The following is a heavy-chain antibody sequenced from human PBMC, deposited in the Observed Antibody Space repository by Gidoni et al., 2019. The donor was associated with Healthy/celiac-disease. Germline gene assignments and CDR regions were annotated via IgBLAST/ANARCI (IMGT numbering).Heavy chain of an antibody. CDR1: GFTFSSYW. Sequence: EVQLVESGGGLVQPGGSLRLSCAASGFTFSSYWMSWVRQAPGKGLEWVANIKQDGSEKYYVDSVKGRFTISRDNAKNSLYLQMNSLRAEDTAVYYCARIAARPYWYFDLWGRGTLVTVSS. D-gene: IGHD6-6*01. J-gene: IGHJ2*01. V-gene: IGHV3-7*03. CDR2: IKQDGSEK. CDR3: ARIAARPYWYFDL.